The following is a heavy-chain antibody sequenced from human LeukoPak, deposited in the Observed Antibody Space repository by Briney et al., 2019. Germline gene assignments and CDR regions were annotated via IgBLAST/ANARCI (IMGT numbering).Heavy chain of an antibody. Sequence: SETLSLTCAVYGGSFSGYYWSWIRQPPGKGLEWIGEINHSGSTNYNPSLKSRVTISVDTSKNQFSLKLSSVTAADTAVYYCARGGMERSFDYWGQGTLVTVSS. CDR2: INHSGST. J-gene: IGHJ4*02. D-gene: IGHD1-1*01. CDR3: ARGGMERSFDY. V-gene: IGHV4-34*01. CDR1: GGSFSGYY.